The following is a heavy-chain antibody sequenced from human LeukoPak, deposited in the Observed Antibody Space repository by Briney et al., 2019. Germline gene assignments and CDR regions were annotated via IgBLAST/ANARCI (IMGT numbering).Heavy chain of an antibody. J-gene: IGHJ4*02. D-gene: IGHD3-10*01. CDR2: INPNSGGT. CDR1: GYTFTGYY. CDR3: ARNRWSGELGSYYFDY. V-gene: IGHV1-2*06. Sequence: ASVKVSCKASGYTFTGYYMHWVRQAPGQGLEWMGRINPNSGGTNYAQKFQGRVTMTRDTSISTAYMELSRLRSDDTAVYYCARNRWSGELGSYYFDYWGQGTLVTVSS.